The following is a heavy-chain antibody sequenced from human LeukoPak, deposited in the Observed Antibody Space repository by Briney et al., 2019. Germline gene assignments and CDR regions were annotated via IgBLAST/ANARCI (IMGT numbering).Heavy chain of an antibody. D-gene: IGHD1-14*01. CDR3: AKVPGTTTPNY. CDR2: ISYDGSNK. CDR1: GFTFSSYG. Sequence: GRSLRLSCAASGFTFSSYGMHWVRQAPGKGLEWVAVISYDGSNKYYADSVKGRFTISRDNSKNTLYLQMNSLRAEDTAVYYCAKVPGTTTPNYWGQGTLVTVSS. J-gene: IGHJ4*02. V-gene: IGHV3-30*18.